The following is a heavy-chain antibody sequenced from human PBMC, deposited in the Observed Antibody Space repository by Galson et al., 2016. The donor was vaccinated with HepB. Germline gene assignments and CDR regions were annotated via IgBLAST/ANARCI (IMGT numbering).Heavy chain of an antibody. CDR3: ARSPQWLEHFDY. V-gene: IGHV1-46*01. J-gene: IGHJ4*02. Sequence: SGYTFTIYYMHWVRQAPGQGLQWMGIINPTGSSTSYAQKFQGRVTLTRDTSTSTVYMELSSLRSEDTAVYYCARSPQWLEHFDYWGQGTLVTVSS. CDR1: GYTFTIYY. D-gene: IGHD6-19*01. CDR2: INPTGSST.